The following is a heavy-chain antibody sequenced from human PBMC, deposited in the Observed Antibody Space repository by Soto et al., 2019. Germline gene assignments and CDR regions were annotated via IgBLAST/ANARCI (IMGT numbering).Heavy chain of an antibody. CDR1: GFTFSSYS. V-gene: IGHV3-48*04. CDR2: ISSSSSTI. Sequence: GGSLRLSCAASGFTFSSYSMNWVRQAPGKGLEWVSYISSSSSTIYYADSVKGRFTISRDNAKNSLYLQMNSLRAEDTAVYYCVRAVSRSDPVQAYYYYYGLDVWGQGTTVTVSS. J-gene: IGHJ6*02. D-gene: IGHD6-6*01. CDR3: VRAVSRSDPVQAYYYYYGLDV.